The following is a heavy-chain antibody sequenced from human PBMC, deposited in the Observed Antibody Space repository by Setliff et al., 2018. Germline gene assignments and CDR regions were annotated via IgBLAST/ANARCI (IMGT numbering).Heavy chain of an antibody. CDR3: ARGRGYSYGSTFHYYYGMDV. Sequence: PSETLSLTCTVSGGSISSGRYYWSWIRQPAGKGLEWIGRIYTSRSTNYNPTLKSRVTISVDTSKNQFSLKLSSVTAADTAVYYCARGRGYSYGSTFHYYYGMDVWGQGTTVTVSS. D-gene: IGHD5-18*01. CDR1: GGSISSGRYY. J-gene: IGHJ6*02. CDR2: IYTSRST. V-gene: IGHV4-61*02.